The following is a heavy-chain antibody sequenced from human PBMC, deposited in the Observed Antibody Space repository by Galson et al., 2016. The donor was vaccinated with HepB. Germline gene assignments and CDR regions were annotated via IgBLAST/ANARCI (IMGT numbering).Heavy chain of an antibody. D-gene: IGHD3-10*01. CDR1: GGAFRKYV. V-gene: IGHV1-69*13. CDR3: AKGLEGVSGAFDI. J-gene: IGHJ3*02. CDR2: IIASIETA. Sequence: SVKVSCKVSGGAFRKYVMTWVRQAPGQGPKWIGGIIASIETASYAQNFQDRVTITADESTNTTYMELSGLRSEDTALYYCAKGLEGVSGAFDIWGQETMVTVSS.